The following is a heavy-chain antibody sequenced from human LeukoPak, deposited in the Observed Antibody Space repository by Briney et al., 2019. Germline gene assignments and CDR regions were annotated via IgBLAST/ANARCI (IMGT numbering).Heavy chain of an antibody. J-gene: IGHJ4*02. Sequence: GGSLRLSCAASGFTFSSYAMSWVRQAPGKGLEWGSAISASGYSTYYADSVKGRFTISRDNFQKTLYLQMNSLRAQDTAIFYCAKDVYNWNFYFDYWGQGTLVTVSS. V-gene: IGHV3-23*01. CDR3: AKDVYNWNFYFDY. D-gene: IGHD1-7*01. CDR2: ISASGYST. CDR1: GFTFSSYA.